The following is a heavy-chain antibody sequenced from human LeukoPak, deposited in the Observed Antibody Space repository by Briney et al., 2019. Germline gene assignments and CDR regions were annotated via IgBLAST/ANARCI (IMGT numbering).Heavy chain of an antibody. D-gene: IGHD2-15*01. CDR2: ISGSGGST. CDR3: VKDLGSAITSALALDV. CDR1: GFTLSSYW. V-gene: IGHV3-23*01. Sequence: GGSLRLSCAPSGFTLSSYWMHWVRHAPGKGLEWVSAISGSGGSTYYADSVKGRFTISRDNSKNTLYLQMNSLRAEDTAVYYCVKDLGSAITSALALDVWGQGTTVTVSS. J-gene: IGHJ6*02.